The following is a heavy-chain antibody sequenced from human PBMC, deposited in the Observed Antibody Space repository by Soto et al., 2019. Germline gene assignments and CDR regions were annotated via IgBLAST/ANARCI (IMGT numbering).Heavy chain of an antibody. J-gene: IGHJ4*02. CDR2: ISAYNGDT. CDR3: ARDGVAETTEISAY. Sequence: QVQLVQSGAEVKKPGASVKVSCKASGYTFTSYAISWVRQAPGQGLEWMGWISAYNGDTKYAQKFQGRVTMTTDTPTTTAYRVLRNLRSDDTAVYYCARDGVAETTEISAYWGRGPLVTSSS. D-gene: IGHD4-4*01. V-gene: IGHV1-18*01. CDR1: GYTFTSYA.